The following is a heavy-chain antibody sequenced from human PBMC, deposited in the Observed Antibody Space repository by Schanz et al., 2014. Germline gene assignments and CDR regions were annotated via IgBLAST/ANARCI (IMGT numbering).Heavy chain of an antibody. CDR1: GFTFSSYA. CDR2: ISGSGGST. Sequence: EMQLLESGGGLAQPGGSLRLSCAASGFTFSSYAMSWVRQAPGKGLDWVSAISGSGGSTYYADSVKGRFTISRDNSKNTLYLQMNSLRAEDTAVYYCARKVVATIGGYYDNWGQGTLVIDSS. CDR3: ARKVVATIGGYYDN. D-gene: IGHD5-12*01. V-gene: IGHV3-23*01. J-gene: IGHJ4*02.